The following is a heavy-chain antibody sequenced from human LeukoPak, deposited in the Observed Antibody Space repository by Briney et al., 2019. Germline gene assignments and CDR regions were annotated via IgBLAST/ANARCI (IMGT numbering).Heavy chain of an antibody. J-gene: IGHJ4*02. CDR2: MHYSGST. D-gene: IGHD6-13*01. Sequence: PSETLSLTCAVYGGSFSGYYWSWIRQPPGKGLEWIGYMHYSGSTNYNPSLKSRVTVSVDTSKNQFSLKLSSVTAADTAVYYCARGRPAAGQDHFDYWGQGTLVTVSS. CDR3: ARGRPAAGQDHFDY. CDR1: GGSFSGYY. V-gene: IGHV4-59*01.